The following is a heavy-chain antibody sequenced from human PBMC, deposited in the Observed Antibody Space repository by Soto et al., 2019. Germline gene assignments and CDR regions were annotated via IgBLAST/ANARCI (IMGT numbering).Heavy chain of an antibody. CDR1: GVYLDDYA. V-gene: IGHV3-9*01. CDR3: AKVATQGLRGSEGVYMDV. J-gene: IGHJ6*03. Sequence: VQLVESGGSLVQPGGSLRLSCVASGVYLDDYAMYWVRQAPGRVLVWVSGVSGNGVLIGFADSVKGRFTISRDNAKNAPYLQMSSLRVEDTALYYCAKVATQGLRGSEGVYMDVWGKGTTVIVSS. D-gene: IGHD6-25*01. CDR2: VSGNGVLI.